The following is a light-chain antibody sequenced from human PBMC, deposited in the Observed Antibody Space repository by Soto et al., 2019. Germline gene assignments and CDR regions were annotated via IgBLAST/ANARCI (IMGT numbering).Light chain of an antibody. CDR3: CAYAGSNTFIL. CDR1: SSDVGGYNY. CDR2: DVS. V-gene: IGLV2-11*01. J-gene: IGLJ2*01. Sequence: QSALTQPRSVSGSPGQSVTISCTGTSSDVGGYNYVSWYQRYPGKAPKLMIYDVSKRPSGVPDRFSGSRSGYTASLTISGVQAEDEADYYCCAYAGSNTFILFGGGTKLTVL.